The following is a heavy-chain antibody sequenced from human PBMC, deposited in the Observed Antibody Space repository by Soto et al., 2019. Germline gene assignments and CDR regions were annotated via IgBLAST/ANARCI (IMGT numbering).Heavy chain of an antibody. J-gene: IGHJ4*02. CDR1: GYTFNTYF. D-gene: IGHD4-4*01. Sequence: HVQLVQSGGELKKPGASVKVSCNTSGYTFNTYFITWLRQTPGQGLEWMGWISPHNGNTHYAEQFQGRVTMTTDTLTSTASMELRTLRFDDTAVYYCARDASNSFDYWGQGAPVTVSS. V-gene: IGHV1-18*01. CDR3: ARDASNSFDY. CDR2: ISPHNGNT.